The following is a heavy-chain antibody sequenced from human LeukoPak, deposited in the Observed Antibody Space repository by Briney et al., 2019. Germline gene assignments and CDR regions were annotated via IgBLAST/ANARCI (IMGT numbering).Heavy chain of an antibody. D-gene: IGHD3-3*01. Sequence: SETLSLTCAVSGGSINTYYWSWIRQPPGEGLEWVGYINSTGNTNYNPSLKGRVTTSLDTSKNQFSLNLSSVTAADTAVYYCAKHDTVFGAAHFYMDVWGKGTTVTVSS. V-gene: IGHV4-4*09. J-gene: IGHJ6*03. CDR2: INSTGNT. CDR1: GGSINTYY. CDR3: AKHDTVFGAAHFYMDV.